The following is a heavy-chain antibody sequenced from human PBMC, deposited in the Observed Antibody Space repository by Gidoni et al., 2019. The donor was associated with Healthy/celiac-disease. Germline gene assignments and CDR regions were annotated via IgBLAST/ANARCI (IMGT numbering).Heavy chain of an antibody. Sequence: QVQLVEAGGGVVQPGRSPRLSCSASGFTFRSYGMHWVRQAPGKGLEWVAVIWYDGSNKYYADSVKGRFTISRDNSKNTLYLQMNSLRAEDTAVYYCARDRIAAVLGYFDYWGQGTLVTVSS. J-gene: IGHJ4*02. CDR3: ARDRIAAVLGYFDY. CDR2: IWYDGSNK. V-gene: IGHV3-33*01. CDR1: GFTFRSYG. D-gene: IGHD6-13*01.